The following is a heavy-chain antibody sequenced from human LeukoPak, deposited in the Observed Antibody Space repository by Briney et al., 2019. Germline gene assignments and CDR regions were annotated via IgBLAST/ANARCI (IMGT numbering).Heavy chain of an antibody. V-gene: IGHV1-69*13. Sequence: WASVKVSCKASGGTFSSYAISWVRQAPGQGLEWMGGIIPIFGTANYAQKFQGRVTITADESTSTAYMELSSPRSEDTAVYYCASATYLGDYYYYMDVWGKGTTVTISS. J-gene: IGHJ6*03. CDR3: ASATYLGDYYYYMDV. CDR2: IIPIFGTA. CDR1: GGTFSSYA. D-gene: IGHD5-12*01.